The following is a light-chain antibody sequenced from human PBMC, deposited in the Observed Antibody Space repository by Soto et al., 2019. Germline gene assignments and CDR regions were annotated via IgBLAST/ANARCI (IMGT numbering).Light chain of an antibody. CDR1: QSVNSTS. CDR3: QRYYDSLWT. Sequence: EIVLTQTLGTLSLSPRERATLSCRASQSVNSTSLAWSQQKHGQAPRILIHGPSSRATGIPDRFSGSCSGTDFTITIIRLEPEDCALYFCQRYYDSLWTFGQGTKVDIK. CDR2: GPS. V-gene: IGKV3-20*01. J-gene: IGKJ1*01.